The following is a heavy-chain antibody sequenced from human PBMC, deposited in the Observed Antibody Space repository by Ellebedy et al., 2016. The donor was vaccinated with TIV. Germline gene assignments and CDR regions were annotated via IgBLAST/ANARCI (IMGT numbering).Heavy chain of an antibody. CDR1: GGTFTSFD. CDR2: IMPGFGTA. CDR3: ARPHPRLSFFDY. Sequence: AASVKVSCKASGGTFTSFDISWVRQAPGQGLEWMGGIMPGFGTANYAQSFQGRVSITADESTNTAYMEVSSLRSEDTALYYCARPHPRLSFFDYWGQGTLVTVSS. V-gene: IGHV1-69*13. D-gene: IGHD5-12*01. J-gene: IGHJ4*02.